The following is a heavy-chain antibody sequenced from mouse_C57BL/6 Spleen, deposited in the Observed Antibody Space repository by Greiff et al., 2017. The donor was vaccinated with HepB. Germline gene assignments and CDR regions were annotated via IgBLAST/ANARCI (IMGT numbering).Heavy chain of an antibody. CDR3: TEIATGYWYFDV. D-gene: IGHD1-1*01. Sequence: EVQLVESGGGLVQPGGSMKLSCVASGFTFSNYWMNWVRQSPEKGLEWVAQIRLKSDNYATHYAESVKGRFTISRDDSKSSVYLQMNNLRAEDTGIYYCTEIATGYWYFDVWGTGTTVTVSS. J-gene: IGHJ1*03. CDR2: IRLKSDNYAT. V-gene: IGHV6-3*01. CDR1: GFTFSNYW.